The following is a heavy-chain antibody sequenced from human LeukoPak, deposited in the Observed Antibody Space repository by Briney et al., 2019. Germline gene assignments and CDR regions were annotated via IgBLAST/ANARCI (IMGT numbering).Heavy chain of an antibody. CDR2: IIPIFGTA. CDR1: GGTFSSYA. V-gene: IGHV1-69*13. CDR3: ARGIVVQPSANWFDP. Sequence: GASVKVSCKASGGTFSSYATSWVRQAPGQGLEWMGGIIPIFGTANYAQKFQGRVTITADESTSTAYMELSSLRFEDTAVYYCARGIVVQPSANWFDPWGQGTPVTVSS. D-gene: IGHD2-2*01. J-gene: IGHJ5*02.